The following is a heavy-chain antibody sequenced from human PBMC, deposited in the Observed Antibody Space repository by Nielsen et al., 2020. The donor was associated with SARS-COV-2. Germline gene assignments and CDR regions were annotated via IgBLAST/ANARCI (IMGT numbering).Heavy chain of an antibody. CDR3: AKRSGYGSGSILY. Sequence: GGSLRLSCAASGFTFTSYAMAWVRRAPGKGLEWVSTITASGDYTYYADSVKGRFTISRDISQNTLYLQMNSLRAEDTAVYYCAKRSGYGSGSILYWGQGTLVTVSS. V-gene: IGHV3-23*01. CDR2: ITASGDYT. J-gene: IGHJ4*02. D-gene: IGHD3-10*01. CDR1: GFTFTSYA.